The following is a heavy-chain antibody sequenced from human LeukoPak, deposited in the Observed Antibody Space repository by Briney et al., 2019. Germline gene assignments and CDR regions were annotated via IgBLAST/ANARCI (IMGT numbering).Heavy chain of an antibody. V-gene: IGHV4-59*08. CDR2: IYYSGST. J-gene: IGHJ6*02. CDR3: ARRSDSSGWYSDYYYGMDV. D-gene: IGHD6-19*01. CDR1: GGSISSYY. Sequence: SETLSLTCTVSGGSISSYYWSRIRQPPGKGLEWIGYIYYSGSTNYNPSLKSRVTISVDTSKNQFSLKLSSVTAADTAVYYCARRSDSSGWYSDYYYGMDVWGQGTTVTVSS.